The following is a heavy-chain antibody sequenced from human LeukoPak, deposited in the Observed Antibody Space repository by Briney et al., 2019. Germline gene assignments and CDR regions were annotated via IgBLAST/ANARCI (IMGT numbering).Heavy chain of an antibody. CDR1: GYTFTGYY. Sequence: ASVKVSCKASGYTFTGYYMHWVRQAPGQGLEWMGRINPNSGGTKYAQKFQGRVTMTRDTSISTAYMELSRLRSDDTAVYYCASRGDSSGYRFDYWGQGTLVTVSS. D-gene: IGHD3-22*01. V-gene: IGHV1-2*06. CDR2: INPNSGGT. J-gene: IGHJ4*02. CDR3: ASRGDSSGYRFDY.